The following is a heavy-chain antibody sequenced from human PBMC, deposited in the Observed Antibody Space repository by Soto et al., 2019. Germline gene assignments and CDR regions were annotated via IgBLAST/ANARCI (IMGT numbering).Heavy chain of an antibody. V-gene: IGHV3-53*01. CDR2: IYSGGST. J-gene: IGHJ3*02. CDR3: ARDTTIGIAAAGTGAFDI. CDR1: GFTVSSNY. D-gene: IGHD6-13*01. Sequence: GGSLRLSCAASGFTVSSNYMSWVRQAPGKGLEWVSVIYSGGSTYYADSVKGRFTISRDNSKNTLYLQMNSLRAEDTAVYYCARDTTIGIAAAGTGAFDIWGQGTMVTVSS.